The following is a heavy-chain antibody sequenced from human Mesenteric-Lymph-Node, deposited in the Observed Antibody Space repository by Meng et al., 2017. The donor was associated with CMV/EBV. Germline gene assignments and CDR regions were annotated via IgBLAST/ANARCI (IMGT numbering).Heavy chain of an antibody. D-gene: IGHD3-22*01. CDR2: IYYSGST. V-gene: IGHV4-39*01. CDR1: GGSISSSTYY. Sequence: GSLRLSCTVIGGSISSSTYYWGWIRQPPGKGLEWIGSIYYSGSTYYNPSLKSRVTISVDTSKNQFSLKLSSVTAADTAVYYCASRYRLYYYDSSGTGVAFDIWGQGTMVTVSS. J-gene: IGHJ3*02. CDR3: ASRYRLYYYDSSGTGVAFDI.